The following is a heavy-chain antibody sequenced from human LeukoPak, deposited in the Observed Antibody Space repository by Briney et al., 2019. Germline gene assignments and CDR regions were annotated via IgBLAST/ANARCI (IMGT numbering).Heavy chain of an antibody. D-gene: IGHD1-14*01. V-gene: IGHV3-7*01. CDR1: GFTFSGHW. CDR3: TRDRSRAEDH. J-gene: IGHJ4*02. Sequence: PGESLRPSCAASGFTFSGHWMSWVRQAPGKGLEWVANINQGGSDKYYVDSVKGRFTISRDNANNLLYLQMNSLRGEDTAVYYCTRDRSRAEDHWRQGTLVTVSS. CDR2: INQGGSDK.